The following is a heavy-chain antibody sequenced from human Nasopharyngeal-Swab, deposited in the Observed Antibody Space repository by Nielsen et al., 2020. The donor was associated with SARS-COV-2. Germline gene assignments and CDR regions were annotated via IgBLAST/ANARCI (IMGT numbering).Heavy chain of an antibody. CDR3: ARESGGDSGWFDP. V-gene: IGHV4-59*01. CDR1: GFTFSSYW. Sequence: ESLKISCAASGFTFSSYWMSWVRQAPGKGLEWIGYIYYSGSTNYNPSLKSRVTISVDTSKNQFSLKLSSVTAADTAVYYCARESGGDSGWFDPWGQGTLVTVSS. J-gene: IGHJ5*02. CDR2: IYYSGST. D-gene: IGHD5-12*01.